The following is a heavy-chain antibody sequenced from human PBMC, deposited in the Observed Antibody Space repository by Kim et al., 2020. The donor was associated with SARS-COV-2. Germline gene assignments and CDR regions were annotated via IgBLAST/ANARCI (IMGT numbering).Heavy chain of an antibody. CDR2: TT. J-gene: IGHJ4*02. CDR3: ARVPIGGFDS. Sequence: TTEFAASVKGRFTIAREDSESSLYLQMDSLKTEDTAVYYCARVPIGGFDSWGQGTLVTVSS. V-gene: IGHV3-72*01. D-gene: IGHD3-10*01.